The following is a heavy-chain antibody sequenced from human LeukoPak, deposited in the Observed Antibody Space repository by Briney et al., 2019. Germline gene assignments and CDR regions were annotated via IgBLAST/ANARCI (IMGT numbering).Heavy chain of an antibody. CDR1: GYTFTSYA. D-gene: IGHD2/OR15-2a*01. CDR2: INPNSGDT. CDR3: ARGYTPPHTSIEY. V-gene: IGHV1-2*02. J-gene: IGHJ1*01. Sequence: ASVKVSCKTSGYTFTSYAMHWVRQAPGQGLEWIGWINPNSGDTDYAQRFHGRVTVTRDTSITTAYMELSSLRSDDTAVYYCARGYTPPHTSIEYWGQGTLVTVSS.